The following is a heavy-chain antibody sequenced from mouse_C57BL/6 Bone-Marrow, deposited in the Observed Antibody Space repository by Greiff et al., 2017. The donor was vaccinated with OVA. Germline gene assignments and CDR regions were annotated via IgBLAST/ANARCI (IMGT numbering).Heavy chain of an antibody. CDR1: GYTFTSYG. J-gene: IGHJ2*01. CDR2: IYPRSGNT. D-gene: IGHD1-1*01. V-gene: IGHV1-81*01. Sequence: QVHVKQSGAELARPGASVKLSCKASGYTFTSYGISWVKQRTGQGLEWIGEIYPRSGNTYYNEKFKGKATLTADKSSSTAYMELRSLTSEDSAVYFCARSPPITTVEGYWGQGTTLTVSS. CDR3: ARSPPITTVEGY.